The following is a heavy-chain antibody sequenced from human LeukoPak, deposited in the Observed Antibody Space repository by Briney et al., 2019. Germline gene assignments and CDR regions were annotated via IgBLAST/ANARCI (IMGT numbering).Heavy chain of an antibody. V-gene: IGHV4-59*01. J-gene: IGHJ4*02. Sequence: SETLSLTCTVSGGSISSYYGSWIRQPPGKGLEWIGYIYYSGSTNYNPSLKSRVTISVDTSKNQFSLKLSSVTAADTAVYYCAGSGYYYDGSGLDYWGQGTLVTVSS. CDR2: IYYSGST. CDR3: AGSGYYYDGSGLDY. CDR1: GGSISSYY. D-gene: IGHD3-22*01.